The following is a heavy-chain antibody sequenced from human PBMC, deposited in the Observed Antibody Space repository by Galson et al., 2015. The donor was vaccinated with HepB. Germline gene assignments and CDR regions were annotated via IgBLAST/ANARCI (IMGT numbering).Heavy chain of an antibody. J-gene: IGHJ4*02. V-gene: IGHV4-59*01. CDR2: ISYSGST. CDR1: GGSISSYY. D-gene: IGHD3-22*01. CDR3: ARISSYYYDSSGYSYYFDY. Sequence: LSLTCTVSGGSISSYYWSWIRQPPGKGLEWIGYISYSGSTNYNPSLNSRVTISVDTSKNQFSLKLSSVTAADTAVYYCARISSYYYDSSGYSYYFDYWGQGTLVTVSS.